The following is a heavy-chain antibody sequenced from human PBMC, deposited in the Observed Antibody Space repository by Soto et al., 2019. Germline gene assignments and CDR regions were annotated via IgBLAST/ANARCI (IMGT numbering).Heavy chain of an antibody. D-gene: IGHD3-9*01. J-gene: IGHJ4*02. Sequence: ASVKVSCKDSGYTLTDLSRHWVRQAPGKGLEWMGGFDPDDGETIYAQKLQGRVTMTADTSTSTAYMELRSLSAEDTAVYYCARDKARYFAWAPTPLPDYWGQGTLVTVSS. CDR2: FDPDDGET. CDR3: ARDKARYFAWAPTPLPDY. CDR1: GYTLTDLS. V-gene: IGHV1-24*01.